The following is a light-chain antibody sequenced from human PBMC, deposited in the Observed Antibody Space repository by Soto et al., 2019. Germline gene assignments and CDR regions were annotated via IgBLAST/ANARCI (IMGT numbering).Light chain of an antibody. CDR3: LQYNLIPQT. J-gene: IGKJ1*01. Sequence: EIVLTQSPGTLSLSPGERATLSCRASQTVALNYLAWYQHKPGQAPRLLIFGASTRATGVPARFTGSGSGTDFILTISGLEPEDVAVYYCLQYNLIPQTFGRGTKVDIK. CDR2: GAS. CDR1: QTVALNY. V-gene: IGKV3-20*01.